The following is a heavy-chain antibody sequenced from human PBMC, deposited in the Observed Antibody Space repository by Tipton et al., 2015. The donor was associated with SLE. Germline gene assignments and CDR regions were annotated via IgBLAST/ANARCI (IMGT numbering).Heavy chain of an antibody. V-gene: IGHV4-39*01. CDR2: IHQSGNT. Sequence: TLSLTCTVSGGSISSSSYYWGWIRQPPGKGLEWIGSIHQSGNTYFNPTLESRVAMSMDTSKNQVFLRLSSVTAADTATYYCARHDYDDNGYYLHYFDDWGQGTLVTVSS. CDR1: GGSISSSSYY. CDR3: ARHDYDDNGYYLHYFDD. D-gene: IGHD3-22*01. J-gene: IGHJ4*02.